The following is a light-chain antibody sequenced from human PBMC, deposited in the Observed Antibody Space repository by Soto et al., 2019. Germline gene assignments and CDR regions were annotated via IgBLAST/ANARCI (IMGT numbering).Light chain of an antibody. Sequence: DIVMTQSPDSLAVSLSERATINCKSSQSVLYISNNQNYLGWYQQKPGQPPKLLIYGASTRASGVPDRFSGSGSGTDFTLTISSLQAEDVALYYCQQYYSSITFGQGTRLEIK. J-gene: IGKJ5*01. CDR1: QSVLYISNNQNY. CDR3: QQYYSSIT. V-gene: IGKV4-1*01. CDR2: GAS.